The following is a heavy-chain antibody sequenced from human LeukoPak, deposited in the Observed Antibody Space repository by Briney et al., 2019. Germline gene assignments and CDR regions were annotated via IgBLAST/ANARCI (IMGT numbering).Heavy chain of an antibody. CDR1: GGSISTRSYY. D-gene: IGHD2-2*01. J-gene: IGHJ3*02. CDR3: ARSYCSSSTCYAVGAFDI. V-gene: IGHV4-39*01. Sequence: SETETLICTVSGGSISTRSYYWGRIRQHPGKGLEWVGGIYYSGATYYNPSLKSRSTIFVDTSKNQVSLKLRSVTAADTAVYYCARSYCSSSTCYAVGAFDIGRQGTMVTVSS. CDR2: IYYSGAT.